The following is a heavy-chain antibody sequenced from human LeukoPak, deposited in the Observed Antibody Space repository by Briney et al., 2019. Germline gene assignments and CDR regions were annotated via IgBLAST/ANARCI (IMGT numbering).Heavy chain of an antibody. Sequence: GGSLRLSCAASGFTFSSYAMSWVRQAPGKGLEWVSAISGSGGSTYYADSVKGRFTISRDNSKNTLYLQMNSLRAEDTAVYYCAKDGGSYYDILTGYYIDYYYGTDVWGQGTTVTVSS. J-gene: IGHJ6*02. CDR1: GFTFSSYA. V-gene: IGHV3-23*01. D-gene: IGHD3-9*01. CDR2: ISGSGGST. CDR3: AKDGGSYYDILTGYYIDYYYGTDV.